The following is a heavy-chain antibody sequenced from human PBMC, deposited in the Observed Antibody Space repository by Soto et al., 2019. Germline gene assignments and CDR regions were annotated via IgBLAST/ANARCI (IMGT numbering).Heavy chain of an antibody. D-gene: IGHD3-10*01. J-gene: IGHJ4*02. CDR3: ATDPDGLGEY. CDR1: GYTFTSYY. V-gene: IGHV1-46*01. Sequence: ASVKVSCKASGYTFTSYYMHWVRQAPGQGLEWMGIINPSGGSTSYAQKFQGRVTMTRDTSTDTAYMELSSLRSEDTAVYYCATDPDGLGEYWGQGTLVTVSS. CDR2: INPSGGST.